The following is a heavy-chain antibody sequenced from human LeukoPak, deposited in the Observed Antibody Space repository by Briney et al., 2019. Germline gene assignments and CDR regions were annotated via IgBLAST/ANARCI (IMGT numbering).Heavy chain of an antibody. J-gene: IGHJ5*02. D-gene: IGHD2-2*01. CDR2: IYYAGSP. CDR3: AIHYTEDIVVGPAASPETRNNWFDP. Sequence: SETLSLTCTVSGGSISSNTYYWGWIRQPPGKGLEWIGSIYYAGSPYYNPSLKSRVTISVDTSKNQFSLKLRSVTAADTALYYCAIHYTEDIVVGPAASPETRNNWFDPWGQGTLVTVSS. V-gene: IGHV4-39*01. CDR1: GGSISSNTYY.